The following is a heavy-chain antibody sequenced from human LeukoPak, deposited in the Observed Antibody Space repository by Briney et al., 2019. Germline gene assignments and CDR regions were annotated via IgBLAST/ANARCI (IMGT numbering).Heavy chain of an antibody. CDR2: IKQDGSEK. CDR3: ARDTYYDFWSGYLFDY. V-gene: IGHV3-7*01. Sequence: GGFLRLSCAASGFTFSSYWMSWVRQAPGKGLEWVANIKQDGSEKYYVDSVKGRCTISRDNDKNSLYLQMNSLRAEDTAVYYCARDTYYDFWSGYLFDYWGQGTLVTVSS. CDR1: GFTFSSYW. J-gene: IGHJ4*02. D-gene: IGHD3-3*01.